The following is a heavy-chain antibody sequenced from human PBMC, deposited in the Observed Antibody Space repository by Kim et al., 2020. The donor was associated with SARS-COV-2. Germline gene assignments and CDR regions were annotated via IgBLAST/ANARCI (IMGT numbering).Heavy chain of an antibody. D-gene: IGHD1-1*01. CDR1: GYTFTSYY. Sequence: ASVKVSCKASGYTFTSYYIHWVRQAPGQGLEWMGIINPNAGGTAYAQRFQGRVTMTRDTSTSIVNMELSSLSSEDTAVYYCARPAATGTRGYGMDVWGQGTTVTVSS. V-gene: IGHV1-46*01. CDR2: INPNAGGT. J-gene: IGHJ6*02. CDR3: ARPAATGTRGYGMDV.